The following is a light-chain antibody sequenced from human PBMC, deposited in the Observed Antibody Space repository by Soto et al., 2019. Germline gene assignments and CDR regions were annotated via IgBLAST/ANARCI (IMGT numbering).Light chain of an antibody. CDR2: DAS. V-gene: IGKV3-11*01. CDR1: QTVTSF. CDR3: QERTNWPLMYT. J-gene: IGKJ2*01. Sequence: VLTQSPATLSLSPGERATLSCRTSQTVTSFLAWYQQRPGQAPRLLIYDASHRATGIPARFSGSGSGTDFTLTISSLEPEDFAVYYCQERTNWPLMYTFGQGNRLEI.